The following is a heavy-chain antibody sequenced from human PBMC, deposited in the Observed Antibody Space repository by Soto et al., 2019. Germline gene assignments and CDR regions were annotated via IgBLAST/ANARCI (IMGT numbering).Heavy chain of an antibody. CDR3: ARISQVPADYDILTGNDYYYGMDV. D-gene: IGHD3-9*01. V-gene: IGHV3-21*01. CDR1: GFTVRIYS. CDR2: ISSSSSYI. Sequence: WWCLELGCAACGFTVRIYSVNGFCKAPGKELEWVSSISSSSSYIYYADSVKGRFTISRDNAKNSLYLQMNSLRAEDTAVYYCARISQVPADYDILTGNDYYYGMDVWGQGTTVTVPS. J-gene: IGHJ6*02.